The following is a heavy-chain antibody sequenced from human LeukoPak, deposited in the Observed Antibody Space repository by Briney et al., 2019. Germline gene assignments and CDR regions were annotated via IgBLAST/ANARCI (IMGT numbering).Heavy chain of an antibody. Sequence: PSQTLSLTCTVSGGSINSGSYYWNWIRQSAGKGLEWIGYIYYSGTTNYNPSLKSRVTISVDTSKNQFSLRLSSVTAADTAVYYCARGRLDGDYWGQGTLVTVSS. CDR1: GGSINSGSYY. D-gene: IGHD3-16*01. V-gene: IGHV4-61*01. CDR3: ARGRLDGDY. CDR2: IYYSGTT. J-gene: IGHJ4*02.